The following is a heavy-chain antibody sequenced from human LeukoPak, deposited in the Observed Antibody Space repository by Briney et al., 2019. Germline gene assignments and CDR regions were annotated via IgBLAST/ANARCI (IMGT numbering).Heavy chain of an antibody. J-gene: IGHJ3*02. D-gene: IGHD3-10*01. CDR2: INHSGST. Sequence: PSETLSLTCGVYGGPFSDYYWSWIRQPPGKGLEWIGEINHSGSTNYNPSLKSRVTISVDMSKNQFSLKLSSVTAADTAVYYCARGLHYYGSGSYYRGAFDIWGQGTMVTVSS. CDR3: ARGLHYYGSGSYYRGAFDI. V-gene: IGHV4-34*01. CDR1: GGPFSDYY.